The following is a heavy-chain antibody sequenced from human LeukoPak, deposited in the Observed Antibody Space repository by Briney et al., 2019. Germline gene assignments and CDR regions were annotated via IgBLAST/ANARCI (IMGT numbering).Heavy chain of an antibody. J-gene: IGHJ4*02. V-gene: IGHV1-2*02. Sequence: SVKLSCKASGYTFTGYYMHWVRQAPGQGLEWMGWINPNSGGTNYAQKFQGRVTMTRDTSISTAYMELSRLRSDDTAVYYCASQNYYGSGSYDFDYWGQGTLVTVSS. D-gene: IGHD3-10*01. CDR3: ASQNYYGSGSYDFDY. CDR2: INPNSGGT. CDR1: GYTFTGYY.